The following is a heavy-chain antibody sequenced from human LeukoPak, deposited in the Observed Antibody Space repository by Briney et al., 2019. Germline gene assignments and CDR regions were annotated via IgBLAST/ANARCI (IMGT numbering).Heavy chain of an antibody. CDR2: ISAYNDNT. V-gene: IGHV1-18*01. CDR3: ARESSELVIYLFDY. CDR1: GYTFTSYV. D-gene: IGHD6-13*01. Sequence: ASVKVSCKASGYTFTSYVITWVRQAPGQGLEWMGWISAYNDNTNYAQKLQGRVTMTTDTSTNTAYMELSSLRSEDTAVYYCARESSELVIYLFDYWGQGTLVTVSS. J-gene: IGHJ4*02.